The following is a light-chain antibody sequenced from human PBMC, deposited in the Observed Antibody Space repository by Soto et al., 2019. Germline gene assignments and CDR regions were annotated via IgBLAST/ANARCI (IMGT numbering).Light chain of an antibody. J-gene: IGLJ2*01. CDR1: SSNIGSNY. CDR2: RNN. Sequence: QLVLTQPPSASGTPGQRVTISCSGSSSNIGSNYVYWYQQLPGTAPKLLIYRNNQRPSGVPDRFSGSKSGTSASLAISGLRSEDEADYYCAAWDDSLSGPRVVFGGGTSSPS. CDR3: AAWDDSLSGPRVV. V-gene: IGLV1-47*01.